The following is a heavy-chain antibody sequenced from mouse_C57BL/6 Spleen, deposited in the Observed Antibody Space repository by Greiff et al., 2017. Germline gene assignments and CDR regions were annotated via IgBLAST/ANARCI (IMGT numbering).Heavy chain of an antibody. Sequence: LEESGPELVKPGASVKISCKASGYAFSSSWMNWVKQRPGKGLEWIGRIYPGDGDTNYNGKFKGKATLTADKSSSTAYMQLSSLTSEDSAVYFCARGDGYYGGDYWGQGTSVTVSS. CDR2: IYPGDGDT. J-gene: IGHJ4*01. D-gene: IGHD2-3*01. CDR3: ARGDGYYGGDY. CDR1: GYAFSSSW. V-gene: IGHV1-82*01.